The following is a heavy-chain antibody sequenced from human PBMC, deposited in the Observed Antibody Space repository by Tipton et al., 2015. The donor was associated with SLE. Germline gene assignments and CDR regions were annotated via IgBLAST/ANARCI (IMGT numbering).Heavy chain of an antibody. V-gene: IGHV3-7*01. CDR3: ARAPYYDFWSGYYPFDY. J-gene: IGHJ4*02. D-gene: IGHD3-3*01. CDR1: GFTFSSYW. Sequence: SLRLSCAASGFTFSSYWMSWVRQAPGKGLEWVANIKQDGSEKYYVDSVKGRFTISRDNAKNSLYLQMNSLRAEDTAVYYCARAPYYDFWSGYYPFDYWGQGTLVTVSS. CDR2: IKQDGSEK.